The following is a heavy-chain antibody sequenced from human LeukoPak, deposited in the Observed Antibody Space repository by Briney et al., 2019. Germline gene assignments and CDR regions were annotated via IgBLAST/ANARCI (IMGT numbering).Heavy chain of an antibody. CDR3: ARVPLAAPSDWFDR. D-gene: IGHD6-13*01. CDR2: INHSGST. CDR1: GGSFSGYY. V-gene: IGHV4-34*01. Sequence: SETLSLTCAVYGGSFSGYYWSWIRQPPGKGLEWIGEINHSGSTNYNPSLKSRVTISVDTSKNQFSLKLSSVTAADTAVYYCARVPLAAPSDWFDRWGQGTLVTVSS. J-gene: IGHJ5*02.